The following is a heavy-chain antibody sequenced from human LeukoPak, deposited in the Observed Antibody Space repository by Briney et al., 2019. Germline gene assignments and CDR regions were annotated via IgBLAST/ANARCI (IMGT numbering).Heavy chain of an antibody. D-gene: IGHD6-6*01. V-gene: IGHV3-7*01. Sequence: GRSLRLSCAASGFTFSSYAMHWVRQAPGKGPKWVANIKQDGSQRYYVDSVRGRFTISRDNAKNSLFLQMNGLRAEDTAVYYCARRGGSSSRRSPIDYWGQGTLVTVSS. CDR1: GFTFSSYA. J-gene: IGHJ4*02. CDR2: IKQDGSQR. CDR3: ARRGGSSSRRSPIDY.